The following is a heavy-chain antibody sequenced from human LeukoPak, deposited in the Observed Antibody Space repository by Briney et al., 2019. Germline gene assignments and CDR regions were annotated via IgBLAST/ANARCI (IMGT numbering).Heavy chain of an antibody. J-gene: IGHJ6*04. Sequence: GGSLRLSCAASGFTFSSYWMSWVRQAPGKGLEWVANIKQDGSEEYYVDSVKGRFTISRDNAKNSLYLQMNSLRAEDTAVYYCAREGSVYYYGSGSYYIRPPWGRYYYGMDVWGKGTTVTVSS. CDR2: IKQDGSEE. D-gene: IGHD3-10*01. CDR3: AREGSVYYYGSGSYYIRPPWGRYYYGMDV. V-gene: IGHV3-7*03. CDR1: GFTFSSYW.